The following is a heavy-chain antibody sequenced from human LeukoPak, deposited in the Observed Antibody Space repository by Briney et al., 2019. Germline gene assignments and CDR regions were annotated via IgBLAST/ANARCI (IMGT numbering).Heavy chain of an antibody. CDR1: GYTFTSYG. D-gene: IGHD4-17*01. CDR2: ISAYNGNT. CDR3: AREMTTVTTRNGWFDP. Sequence: ASVKVSCKASGYTFTSYGISWVRQAPGQGLEWMGWISAYNGNTNYAQKLQGRVTMTTDTSTSTAYMEPRSLRSDDTAVYYCAREMTTVTTRNGWFDPWGQGTLVTVSS. J-gene: IGHJ5*02. V-gene: IGHV1-18*01.